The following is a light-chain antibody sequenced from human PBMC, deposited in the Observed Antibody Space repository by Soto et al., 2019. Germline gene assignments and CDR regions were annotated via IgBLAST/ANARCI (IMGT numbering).Light chain of an antibody. CDR3: QQYGSSPYT. V-gene: IGKV3D-20*01. CDR1: QSLSSSY. CDR2: AAS. Sequence: EIVLTQSPATLSLSPGERATLSCGASQSLSSSYLAWYQQKPGLAPRLLIYAASSRATGIPDRCSGSGSGTDFTLTISRLEPEDVAVYYCQQYGSSPYTFGQGTKLEIK. J-gene: IGKJ2*01.